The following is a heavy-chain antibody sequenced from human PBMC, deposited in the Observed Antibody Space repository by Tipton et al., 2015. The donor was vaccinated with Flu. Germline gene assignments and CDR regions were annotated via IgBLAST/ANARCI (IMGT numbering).Heavy chain of an antibody. D-gene: IGHD2-21*01. J-gene: IGHJ6*02. CDR3: ARGGVLWWWTH. CDR1: GFSVRSNH. Sequence: SLRLSCGASGFSVRSNHLSWVRQAPGTGLECVSVIYSGGSTYYADSVRGRFTISRDNSRDTVYLQMNSLRAEDTAVYYCARGGVLWWWTHWGQGTTVIVSS. CDR2: IYSGGST. V-gene: IGHV3-53*01.